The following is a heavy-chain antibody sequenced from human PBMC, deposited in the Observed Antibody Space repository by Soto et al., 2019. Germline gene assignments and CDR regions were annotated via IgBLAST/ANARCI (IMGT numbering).Heavy chain of an antibody. Sequence: EVQLLESGGGLVQPGGSLRLSCAASGFTFNNYAMTWVRQAPGKGLEWVSAIRGGGDTTSYADSVKGRFTVSRDGSKNTLYLQMSSLRAEDTALYCCAKGRGGSGSLPPRVDFWGQGTLVTVSS. D-gene: IGHD3-10*01. V-gene: IGHV3-23*01. J-gene: IGHJ4*02. CDR3: AKGRGGSGSLPPRVDF. CDR2: IRGGGDTT. CDR1: GFTFNNYA.